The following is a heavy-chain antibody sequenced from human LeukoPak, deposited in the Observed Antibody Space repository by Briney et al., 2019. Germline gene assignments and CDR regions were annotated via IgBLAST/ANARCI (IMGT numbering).Heavy chain of an antibody. CDR1: GFTFSSYG. CDR2: ISGSGGST. Sequence: PGRSLRLSCAASGFTFSSYGMHWVRQAPGKGLEWVSAISGSGGSTYYADSVKGRFTISRDNSKNTLYLQMNSLRAEDTAVYYCAYSSSWYIGSWYYFDYWGQGTLVTVSS. CDR3: AYSSSWYIGSWYYFDY. V-gene: IGHV3-23*01. J-gene: IGHJ4*02. D-gene: IGHD6-13*01.